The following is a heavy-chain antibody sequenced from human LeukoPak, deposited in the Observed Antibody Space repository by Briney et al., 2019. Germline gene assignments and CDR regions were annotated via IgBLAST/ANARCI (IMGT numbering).Heavy chain of an antibody. CDR1: GGSISSYY. CDR3: ARRGEYSYAIDY. Sequence: KSSETLSLTCTVSGGSISSYYWSWIRQPAGKGLEWIGRIYTSGSTNYNPSLESRVTISVDTSKNQFSLKLSSVTAADTAVYYCARRGEYSYAIDYWGQGTLVTVSS. J-gene: IGHJ4*02. V-gene: IGHV4-4*07. D-gene: IGHD5-18*01. CDR2: IYTSGST.